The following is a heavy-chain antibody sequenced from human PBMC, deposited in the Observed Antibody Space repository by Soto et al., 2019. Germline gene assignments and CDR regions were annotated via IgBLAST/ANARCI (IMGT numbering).Heavy chain of an antibody. CDR2: IYSGGSK. D-gene: IGHD2-21*01. J-gene: IGHJ5*02. Sequence: AGSLRFSCAVPACTVNSNNMVRVRQVPGRGTNWVAVIYSGGSKYSGDSVNGRFNITRDNATNMRYLQMNNLEREDTAGYYCAKTSTLRWAFDTWGK. CDR3: AKTSTLRWAFDT. V-gene: IGHV3-53*05. CDR1: ACTVNSNN.